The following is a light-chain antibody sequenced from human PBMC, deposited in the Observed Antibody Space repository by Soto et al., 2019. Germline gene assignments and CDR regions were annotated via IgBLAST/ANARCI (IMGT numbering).Light chain of an antibody. CDR2: NVY. J-gene: IGLJ2*01. CDR3: NSYTSSSTLV. Sequence: QSVLTQPASVSGSPGQSITISCTGTSSDVGGYNFVSWYQQHPGKAPKLMLYNVYDRPSGISHRFSGSRSGNTASLTIPGLQAEDEAHYYCNSYTSSSTLVFGGGTKVTVL. CDR1: SSDVGGYNF. V-gene: IGLV2-14*03.